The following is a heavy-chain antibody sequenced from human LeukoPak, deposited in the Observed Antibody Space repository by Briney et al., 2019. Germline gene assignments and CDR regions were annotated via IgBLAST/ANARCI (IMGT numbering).Heavy chain of an antibody. CDR1: GFTFGNAW. V-gene: IGHV3-53*01. CDR3: VRTLYDFWSGTYDF. D-gene: IGHD3-3*01. CDR2: IHSRGATT. J-gene: IGHJ4*02. Sequence: GGSLRLSCAASGFTFGNAWMSWVRQAPGKGLEWVSGIHSRGATTYHSESVKGRFTISRDNSGNTLFLQMSSLRPEDTAVYYCVRTLYDFWSGTYDFWGQGTLVTVSS.